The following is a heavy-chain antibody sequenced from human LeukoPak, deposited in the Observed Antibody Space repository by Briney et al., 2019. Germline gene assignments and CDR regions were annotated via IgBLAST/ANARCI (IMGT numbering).Heavy chain of an antibody. CDR3: ATVFSSSWDLGY. D-gene: IGHD6-13*01. J-gene: IGHJ4*02. Sequence: ASVKVSCKASGYTFTGYYMHWVRQAPGQGLEWMGWINPNSGGTNYAQKFQGRVTMTEDTSTDTAYMELSSLRSEDTAVYYCATVFSSSWDLGYWGQGTLVTVSS. CDR2: INPNSGGT. CDR1: GYTFTGYY. V-gene: IGHV1-2*02.